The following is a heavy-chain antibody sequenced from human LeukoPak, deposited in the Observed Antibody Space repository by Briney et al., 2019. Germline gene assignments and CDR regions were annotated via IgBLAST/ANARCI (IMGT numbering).Heavy chain of an antibody. D-gene: IGHD5-12*01. CDR2: IYYSGST. CDR1: GGSISSGGYH. V-gene: IGHV4-31*03. Sequence: PSETLSLTCTVSGGSISSGGYHWSWIRQHPGKGLEWIGNIYYSGSTYYNPSLKSRVTISVDTSKNQFSLKLSSVTAADTAVFYCARASGYYYFDYRGQGTLVTVSS. J-gene: IGHJ4*02. CDR3: ARASGYYYFDY.